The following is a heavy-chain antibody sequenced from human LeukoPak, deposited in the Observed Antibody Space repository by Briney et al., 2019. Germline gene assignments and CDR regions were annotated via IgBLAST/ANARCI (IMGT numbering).Heavy chain of an antibody. V-gene: IGHV3-48*01. CDR1: GFTFSSYS. CDR3: ARGRIVLYEWGAFDI. CDR2: ISSSSSTI. D-gene: IGHD2-8*01. Sequence: GGSLRLSCAASGFTFSSYSMNWVRQAPGKGLEWVSYISSSSSTIYYADSVKGRFTISRDNAKNSLYLQMNSLRAEDTAVYYCARGRIVLYEWGAFDIWGQGTMVTVSS. J-gene: IGHJ3*02.